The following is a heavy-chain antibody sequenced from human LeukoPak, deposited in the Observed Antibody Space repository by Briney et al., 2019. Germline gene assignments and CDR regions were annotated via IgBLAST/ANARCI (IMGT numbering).Heavy chain of an antibody. Sequence: SETLSLTCTVSGGSINSYYWSWIRQPAGKGLEWIGHIYTSGSTNYNPSLKSRVTMSVDTSKNQFSLKLSSVTAADTAVYYCARGIIAGYCSGGSCAYFDYWGQGTLVTVSS. V-gene: IGHV4-4*07. CDR1: GGSINSYY. CDR3: ARGIIAGYCSGGSCAYFDY. D-gene: IGHD2-15*01. J-gene: IGHJ4*02. CDR2: IYTSGST.